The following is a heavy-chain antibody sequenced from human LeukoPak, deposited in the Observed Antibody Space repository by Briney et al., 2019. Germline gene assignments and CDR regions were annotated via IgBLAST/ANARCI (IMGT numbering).Heavy chain of an antibody. CDR1: GFIVSSNY. D-gene: IGHD3-10*01. CDR3: ASGGTGARKYYSDPFHY. V-gene: IGHV3-53*01. J-gene: IGHJ4*02. Sequence: GGSLRLSCAASGFIVSSNYMSWVRQAPGKGLEWVSIMYSAGCTYYADSVRGRFTISRDSSKNKVSLQMNSLRVEDTAVYYCASGGTGARKYYSDPFHYWGQGTLVTVSS. CDR2: MYSAGCT.